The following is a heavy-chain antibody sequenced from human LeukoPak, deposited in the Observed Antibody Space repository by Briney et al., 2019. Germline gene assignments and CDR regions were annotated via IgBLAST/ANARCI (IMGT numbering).Heavy chain of an antibody. CDR2: KYSSGSS. CDR1: GTFISPYH. D-gene: IGHD2-8*01. J-gene: IGHJ3*02. V-gene: IGHV4-4*07. CDR3: ARVLCVSNGICYAFDI. Sequence: SETLSLTCTVSGTFISPYHWSWFRQSAGKGLEWIGLKYSSGSSNYSPSLKSRLTISPDNSKNQFSLRLSSVTAADTAVYYCARVLCVSNGICYAFDIWGQGTTVIVS.